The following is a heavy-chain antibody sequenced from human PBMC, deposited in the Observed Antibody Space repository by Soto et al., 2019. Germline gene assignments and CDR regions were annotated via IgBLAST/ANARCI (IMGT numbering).Heavy chain of an antibody. CDR3: ARGISMSSSSRGSGWFDP. V-gene: IGHV4-34*01. CDR1: GGSFSGYY. D-gene: IGHD6-6*01. Sequence: PSETLSLTCAVYGGSFSGYYWSWIRQPPGQGLEWIGEINHSGSTNYNPSLKSRVTISVDTSKNQFSLKLSSVTAADTAVYYCARGISMSSSSRGSGWFDPWGQGTLVTVSS. CDR2: INHSGST. J-gene: IGHJ5*02.